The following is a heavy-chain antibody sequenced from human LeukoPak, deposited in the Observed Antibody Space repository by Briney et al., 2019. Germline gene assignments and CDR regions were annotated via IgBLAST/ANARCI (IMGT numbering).Heavy chain of an antibody. CDR3: AKEAPMDRGLVTIDY. J-gene: IGHJ4*02. D-gene: IGHD3-10*01. CDR1: GFTFSSYS. V-gene: IGHV3-23*01. CDR2: ISGSGGDT. Sequence: GGSLRLSCAASGFTFSSYSMNWVRQAPGKGLEWVSAISGSGGDTDYADSVKGRFTMSRDNSKNTLYLQMNSLRVEDTALYYCAKEAPMDRGLVTIDYWGQGTLVTVSS.